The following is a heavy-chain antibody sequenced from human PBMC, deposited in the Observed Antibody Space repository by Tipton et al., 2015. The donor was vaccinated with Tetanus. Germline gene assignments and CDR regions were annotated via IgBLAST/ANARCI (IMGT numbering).Heavy chain of an antibody. V-gene: IGHV4-61*01. CDR2: IYHSGNT. Sequence: TLSLTCTVSGGSVSGSSHYWSWIRQPPGKQLEWVGYIYHSGNTNYNPSLKSRVTISFGTSKNQFSLNLESVTPADTAVYYCARGLPREPFYFDYWGQGKQVTVSS. J-gene: IGHJ4*02. CDR1: GGSVSGSSHY. D-gene: IGHD1-26*01. CDR3: ARGLPREPFYFDY.